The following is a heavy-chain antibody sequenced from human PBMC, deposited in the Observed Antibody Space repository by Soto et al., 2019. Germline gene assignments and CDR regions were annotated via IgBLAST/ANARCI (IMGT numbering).Heavy chain of an antibody. CDR1: GFTFSSYA. CDR2: ISGSGGST. Sequence: GGSLILSCAASGFTFSSYAMSWVRQAPGKGLEWVSAISGSGGSTYYADSVKGRFTISRDNSKNTLYLQMNSLRAEDTAVYYCAKDQRTYYDFWSGSQSYYYYGMDVWGQGTTVTVSS. D-gene: IGHD3-3*01. CDR3: AKDQRTYYDFWSGSQSYYYYGMDV. V-gene: IGHV3-23*01. J-gene: IGHJ6*02.